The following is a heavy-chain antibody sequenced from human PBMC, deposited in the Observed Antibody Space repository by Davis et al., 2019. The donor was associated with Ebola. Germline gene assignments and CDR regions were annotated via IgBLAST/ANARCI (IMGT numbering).Heavy chain of an antibody. Sequence: GESLKISCAASGFTFSGSAMHWVRQASGKGLECVGRIRSKANSYATAYAASVKGRFTISRDDSKNTAYLQMNSLKTEDTAVYYCTSHEWELRSYWGQGTLVTVSS. CDR2: IRSKANSYAT. CDR1: GFTFSGSA. J-gene: IGHJ4*02. V-gene: IGHV3-73*01. CDR3: TSHEWELRSY. D-gene: IGHD1-26*01.